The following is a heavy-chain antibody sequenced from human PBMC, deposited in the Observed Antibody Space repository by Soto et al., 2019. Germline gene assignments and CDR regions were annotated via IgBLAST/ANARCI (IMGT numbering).Heavy chain of an antibody. CDR3: ARLENCISSSCYTYFDY. CDR2: IYYSGST. V-gene: IGHV4-39*01. D-gene: IGHD2-2*02. J-gene: IGHJ4*02. Sequence: PSETLSLTCTVFGGSISTSDQYWVWIRQPPGKGLEWIGTIYYSGSTYYSPSLKSRVTISVDTSKSQFSLKLSSVTAADTALYYCARLENCISSSCYTYFDYWGQGTQVTVSS. CDR1: GGSISTSDQY.